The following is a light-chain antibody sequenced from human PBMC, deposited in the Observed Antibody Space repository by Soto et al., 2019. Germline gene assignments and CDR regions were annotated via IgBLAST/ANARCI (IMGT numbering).Light chain of an antibody. Sequence: IVLTQSPGTLSLSPGERATLSCRASQFVLSSSLAWYQQKPGLPPRLLIYGASNRVTGITDRFSGSGSASVFTLTSGRLEPEDFAVYYCHIFVNSAFTFGPGTKLDIK. CDR2: GAS. CDR1: QFVLSSS. J-gene: IGKJ3*01. CDR3: HIFVNSAFT. V-gene: IGKV3-20*01.